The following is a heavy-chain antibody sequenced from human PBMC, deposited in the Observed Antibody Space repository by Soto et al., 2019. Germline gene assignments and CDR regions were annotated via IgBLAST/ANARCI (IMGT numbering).Heavy chain of an antibody. J-gene: IGHJ5*01. CDR2: IGGGGADT. D-gene: IGHD1-26*01. Sequence: DVQLLESGGGLVPPGGSLTLSCAASRFTFSDFAMSWVRQAPGKGLEWVSAIGGGGADTYYADSVKGRFTISRDNSKNTLYLQMNSLRDEDTAVYYCAKDAVPYNGKWDWFDSWGQGTLVTVSS. V-gene: IGHV3-23*01. CDR1: RFTFSDFA. CDR3: AKDAVPYNGKWDWFDS.